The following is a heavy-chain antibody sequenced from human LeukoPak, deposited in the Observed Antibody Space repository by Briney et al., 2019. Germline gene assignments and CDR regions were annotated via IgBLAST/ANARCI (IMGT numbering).Heavy chain of an antibody. CDR3: ARDSHSSGWYVPDY. V-gene: IGHV1-2*02. CDR2: INPNNGGT. CDR1: GYTFTGYY. Sequence: ASVKVSCKASGYTFTGYYMHWVRQAPGQGLEWMGWINPNNGGTDYAQKFQGRATMTRDTSISTAYMELSRLRSDNTAVYYCARDSHSSGWYVPDYWGQGTLVTVSS. J-gene: IGHJ4*02. D-gene: IGHD6-19*01.